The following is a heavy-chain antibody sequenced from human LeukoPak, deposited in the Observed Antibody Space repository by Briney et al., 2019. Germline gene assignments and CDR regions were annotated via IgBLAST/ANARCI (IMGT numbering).Heavy chain of an antibody. CDR2: MNPNSGNT. CDR1: GYTFTSYD. J-gene: IGHJ6*03. V-gene: IGHV1-8*01. Sequence: ASVKVSCKASGYTFTSYDINWVRQATGQGLEWMGWMNPNSGNTGYAQKFQGRVTMTRNTSISTAYMELSSLRSEDTAVYYCARPNSVLRFLEWPKGGYYYYYMDAWGKGATVTVSS. CDR3: ARPNSVLRFLEWPKGGYYYYYMDA. D-gene: IGHD3-3*01.